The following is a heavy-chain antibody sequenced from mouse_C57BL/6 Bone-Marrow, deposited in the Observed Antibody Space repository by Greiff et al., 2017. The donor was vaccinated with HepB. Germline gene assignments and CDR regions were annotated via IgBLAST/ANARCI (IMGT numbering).Heavy chain of an antibody. V-gene: IGHV5-6*02. CDR3: ARRLRSYYAMDY. CDR2: ISSGGSYT. Sequence: EVNLVESGGDLVKPGGSLKLSCAAFGFTFSSYGMSLVRQTPDKRLEWVATISSGGSYTYYPDSVKGRFTISRDNAKNTLYLQMSSLKSEDTAMYYCARRLRSYYAMDYWGQGTSVTVSS. J-gene: IGHJ4*01. CDR1: GFTFSSYG. D-gene: IGHD2-12*01.